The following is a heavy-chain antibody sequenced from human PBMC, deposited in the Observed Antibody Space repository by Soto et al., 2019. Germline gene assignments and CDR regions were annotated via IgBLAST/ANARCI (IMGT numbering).Heavy chain of an antibody. D-gene: IGHD6-13*01. Sequence: SETLSLTCAVYGGSFSGYYWSWIRQPPGKGLEWIGEINHSGSTNYNPSLKSRVTISVDTSKNQFSLKLSSVTAADTAVYYCARGRPGGAAAGRKLDYWGQGTLVTVSS. CDR2: INHSGST. CDR3: ARGRPGGAAAGRKLDY. J-gene: IGHJ4*02. CDR1: GGSFSGYY. V-gene: IGHV4-34*01.